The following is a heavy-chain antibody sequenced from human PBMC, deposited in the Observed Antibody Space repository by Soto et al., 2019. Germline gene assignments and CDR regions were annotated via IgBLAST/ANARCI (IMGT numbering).Heavy chain of an antibody. CDR3: ARDVVGYSHDY. CDR2: ISYDGSDK. CDR1: GFTFSAYT. Sequence: QVQLVESGGGVVQPGRSLRLSCAASGFTFSAYTMHWVRQAPGKGLEWVAVISYDGSDKYYADSVKGRFTISRDNSKNTLDLQMNSLRAEDTAMYYCARDVVGYSHDYWGQGTLVTVSS. J-gene: IGHJ4*02. D-gene: IGHD5-18*01. V-gene: IGHV3-30-3*01.